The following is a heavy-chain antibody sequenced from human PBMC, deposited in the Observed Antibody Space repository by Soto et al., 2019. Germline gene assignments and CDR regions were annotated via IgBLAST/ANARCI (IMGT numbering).Heavy chain of an antibody. CDR3: ARDPHVLRYFDWLLTEDYYYYGMDV. V-gene: IGHV3-33*01. Sequence: GGSLRLSCAASGFTFSSYGMHWVRQAPGKGLEWVAVIWYDGSNKYYADSVKGRFTISRDNSKNTLYLQMNSLRAEDTAVYYCARDPHVLRYFDWLLTEDYYYYGMDVWGQGTTVTVSS. D-gene: IGHD3-9*01. J-gene: IGHJ6*02. CDR2: IWYDGSNK. CDR1: GFTFSSYG.